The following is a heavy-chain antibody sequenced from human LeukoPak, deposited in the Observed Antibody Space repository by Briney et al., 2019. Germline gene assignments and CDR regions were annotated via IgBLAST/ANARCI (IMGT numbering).Heavy chain of an antibody. Sequence: SGGSLRPSCVVSGYSFSTNMMTWVRQAPGKGLEWVATILPGGRESYRVDSVKGRFTISRDNAKNSLYLQMNILRAEDTAVYYCMSAHGYWGQGTLVTVTS. V-gene: IGHV3-7*01. J-gene: IGHJ4*02. CDR2: ILPGGRES. CDR1: GYSFSTNM. CDR3: MSAHGY.